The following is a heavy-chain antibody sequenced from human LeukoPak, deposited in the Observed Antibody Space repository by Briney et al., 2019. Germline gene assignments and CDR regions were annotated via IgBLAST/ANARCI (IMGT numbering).Heavy chain of an antibody. CDR1: GGTFSSYA. CDR2: IIPIFGTA. D-gene: IGHD2-2*01. V-gene: IGHV1-69*05. J-gene: IGHJ6*03. CDR3: ARSPYCSSTSCYLTGLLYYYMDV. Sequence: SVKVSCKASGGTFSSYAISWVRQAPGQGLEWMGGIIPIFGTANYAQKFQGRVTITTDESTSTAYMELSSPRSEDTAVYYCARSPYCSSTSCYLTGLLYYYMDVWGKGTTVTVSS.